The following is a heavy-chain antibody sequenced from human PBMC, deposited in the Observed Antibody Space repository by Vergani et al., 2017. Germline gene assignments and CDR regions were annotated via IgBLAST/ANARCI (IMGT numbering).Heavy chain of an antibody. CDR2: INPSGGST. J-gene: IGHJ6*02. CDR3: ARDLAYVPPNDYGDYYYGMDV. V-gene: IGHV1-46*03. D-gene: IGHD4-17*01. CDR1: GYTFTSYY. Sequence: QVQLVQSGAEVKKPGASVKVSCKASGYTFTSYYMHWVRQAPGQGLEWMGLINPSGGSTSYAQQFQGIVTMTRNTSTSTVYMELSSLRSEDTAVYYCARDLAYVPPNDYGDYYYGMDVWGQGTTVTVSS.